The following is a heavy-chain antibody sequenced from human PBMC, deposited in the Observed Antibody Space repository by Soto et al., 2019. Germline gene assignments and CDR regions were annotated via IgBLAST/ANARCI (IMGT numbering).Heavy chain of an antibody. CDR1: GGSISNFY. CDR3: ARAPMVLSRSYFDS. D-gene: IGHD2-8*01. Sequence: SEPLSLTCTVSGGSISNFYWSWIRQPPGKGLEWIGYISYSGNTNYNPSLKSRVSISVDTSKNQLSLNLTSVTAADTAVYYCARAPMVLSRSYFDSWGQGTPVTVSS. J-gene: IGHJ4*02. V-gene: IGHV4-59*01. CDR2: ISYSGNT.